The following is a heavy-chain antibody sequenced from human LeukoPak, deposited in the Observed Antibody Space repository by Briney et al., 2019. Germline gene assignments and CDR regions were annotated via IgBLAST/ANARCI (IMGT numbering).Heavy chain of an antibody. CDR3: ARDSIWSGSSFDL. CDR1: GYTFTTYG. V-gene: IGHV1-18*01. J-gene: IGHJ4*02. Sequence: ASMKVSCKAFGYTFTTYGVSWVRQAPGQGLERMGWISGHNAYTNYTQKFQGRVTMTTDTSTSTAYMELRSLRSDDTAIYYCARDSIWSGSSFDLWGQGTLVTVSS. CDR2: ISGHNAYT. D-gene: IGHD3-3*01.